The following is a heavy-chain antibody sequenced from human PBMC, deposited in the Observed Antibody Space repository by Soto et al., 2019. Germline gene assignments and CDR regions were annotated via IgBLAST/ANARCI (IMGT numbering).Heavy chain of an antibody. D-gene: IGHD3-3*01. CDR1: GDSVSSNSAA. CDR2: TYYKSKWYN. CDR3: ARGHYDFWSAYFDY. J-gene: IGHJ4*02. Sequence: PSQTLSLTCAISGDSVSSNSAAWNWIRQSPSRGLEWLGRTYYKSKWYNDYAVSVKSRITINPDTSKNQFSLQLNSVTPEDTAVYYCARGHYDFWSAYFDYWGQGTLVTVSS. V-gene: IGHV6-1*01.